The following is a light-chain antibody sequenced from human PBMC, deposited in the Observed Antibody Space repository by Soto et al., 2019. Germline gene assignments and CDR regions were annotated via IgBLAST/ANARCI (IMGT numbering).Light chain of an antibody. Sequence: QSALTQSPSASGSPGQSVTISCTGTSSDVGGYNYVSWYQQHPGKAPKLMIYEASKRPSGVPDRFSGSKSGNTASLTVSGLQAEDEADYYCSSYAGSNLYVFGTGTKVTVL. CDR1: SSDVGGYNY. J-gene: IGLJ1*01. CDR2: EAS. V-gene: IGLV2-8*01. CDR3: SSYAGSNLYV.